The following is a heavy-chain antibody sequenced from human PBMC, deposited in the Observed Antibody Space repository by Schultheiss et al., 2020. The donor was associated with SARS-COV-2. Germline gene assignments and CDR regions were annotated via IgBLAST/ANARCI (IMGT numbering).Heavy chain of an antibody. D-gene: IGHD6-6*01. CDR1: GGTFSSYA. V-gene: IGHV1-69*05. CDR2: IIPIFGTA. CDR3: ATIAPYSSWDY. J-gene: IGHJ4*02. Sequence: SVKVSCKASGGTFSSYAISWVRQAPGQGLEWMGGIIPIFGTANYAQKFQGRVTMTTDTSTSTAYMELRSLRSDDTAVYYCATIAPYSSWDYWGQGTLVTVSS.